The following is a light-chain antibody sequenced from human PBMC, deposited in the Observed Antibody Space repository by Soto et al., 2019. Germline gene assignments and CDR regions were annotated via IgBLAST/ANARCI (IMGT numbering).Light chain of an antibody. CDR2: AVS. J-gene: IGKJ3*01. CDR3: QHDSDYPFT. CDR1: HNIGND. Sequence: AIQMTQSPSSLSASVGDRVTITCRASHNIGNDLGWFQQRPGKAPKLLIYAVSSLETGVPSRFSGSGSGTEFTLTISSMQPEDFGTYYCQHDSDYPFTFGPGTKVAIK. V-gene: IGKV1-6*01.